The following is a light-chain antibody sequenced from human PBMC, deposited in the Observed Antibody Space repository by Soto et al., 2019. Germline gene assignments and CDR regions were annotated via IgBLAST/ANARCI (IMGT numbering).Light chain of an antibody. V-gene: IGKV3-20*01. CDR3: QQYVTSPRT. J-gene: IGKJ1*01. CDR2: GAS. Sequence: IMLTQSPCTLSLSPGERATLSCRASQSVSNNYLAWYQQKPGQAPRLLIYGASFRATGIPARFSGRGSGTDFTLSISRLEPEDFAVYYCQQYVTSPRTFGQGTKVAIK. CDR1: QSVSNNY.